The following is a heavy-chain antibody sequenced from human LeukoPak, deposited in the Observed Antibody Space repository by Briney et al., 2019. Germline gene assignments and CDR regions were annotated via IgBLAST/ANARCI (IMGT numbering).Heavy chain of an antibody. CDR1: GGSISSGSYY. CDR2: IYTSGST. Sequence: SRTLSLTCTVSGGSISSGSYYWSWIRQPAGKGLEWIGRIYTSGSTNYNPSLKSRVTISVDTSKNQFSLKLSSVTAADTAVYYCARERAAAGLLFYYYYYYMDVWGKGTTVTVSS. CDR3: ARERAAAGLLFYYYYYYMDV. D-gene: IGHD6-13*01. J-gene: IGHJ6*03. V-gene: IGHV4-61*02.